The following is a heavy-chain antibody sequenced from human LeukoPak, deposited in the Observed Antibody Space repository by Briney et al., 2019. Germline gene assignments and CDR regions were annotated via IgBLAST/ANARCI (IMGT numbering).Heavy chain of an antibody. CDR1: GYSISSGYY. J-gene: IGHJ6*03. Sequence: SETLSLTCTVSGYSISSGYYWGWIRQPPGKGLEWIGSIYHSGSTYYNPSLKSRVTISVDTSKNQFSLKLSSVTAADTAVYYCARQDKLMGYYYYMDVWGKGTTVTISS. V-gene: IGHV4-38-2*02. CDR2: IYHSGST. CDR3: ARQDKLMGYYYYMDV. D-gene: IGHD2-15*01.